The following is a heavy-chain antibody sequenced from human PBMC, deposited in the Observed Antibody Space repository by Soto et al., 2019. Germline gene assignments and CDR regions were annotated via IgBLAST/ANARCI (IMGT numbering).Heavy chain of an antibody. CDR1: GFSFSSYG. CDR3: AKDRRQLSALDM. CDR2: ISNDGNRK. D-gene: IGHD6-6*01. J-gene: IGHJ3*02. V-gene: IGHV3-30*18. Sequence: PGGSLRLSCAASGFSFSSYGMHWFRQAPGRGLEWVTVISNDGNRKYYGESVKGRFSVSRDNDKDTLYLQMNGLRPEDTGVYYCAKDRRQLSALDMWGQGTTVTV.